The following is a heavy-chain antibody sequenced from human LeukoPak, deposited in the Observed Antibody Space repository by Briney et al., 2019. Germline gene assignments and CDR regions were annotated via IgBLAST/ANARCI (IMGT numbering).Heavy chain of an antibody. CDR1: GFTFSSYG. CDR3: AKMAESYYDSSGYYSGDDAFDI. CDR2: ISYDGSNK. V-gene: IGHV3-30*18. D-gene: IGHD3-22*01. J-gene: IGHJ3*02. Sequence: QPGGSLGLSCAASGFTFSSYGMHWVRKAPGKGLEWVAVISYDGSNKYYADSVKGRFTISRDNSKNTLYLQMNSLRAEDTAVYYCAKMAESYYDSSGYYSGDDAFDIWGQGTMVTVSP.